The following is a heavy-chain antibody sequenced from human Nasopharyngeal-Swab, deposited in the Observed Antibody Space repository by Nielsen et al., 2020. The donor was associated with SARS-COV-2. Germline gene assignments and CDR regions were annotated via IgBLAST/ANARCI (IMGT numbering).Heavy chain of an antibody. V-gene: IGHV3-15*04. J-gene: IGHJ6*02. CDR1: GFTVSDAW. CDR3: TTVPYGPMYYYGMDV. CDR2: IGSKTDGGTT. D-gene: IGHD3-10*01. Sequence: ESLKISCAASGFTVSDAWVSWVRQAPGKGVGGVGRIGSKTDGGTTDYAAPVKGRFTISRDDSKNTLYLQMNSLKTEDTAVYYCTTVPYGPMYYYGMDVWGQGTTVTVSS.